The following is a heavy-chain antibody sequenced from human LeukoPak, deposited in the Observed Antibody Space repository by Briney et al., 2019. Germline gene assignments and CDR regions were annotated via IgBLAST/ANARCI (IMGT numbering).Heavy chain of an antibody. CDR3: ARGYYFDY. CDR1: GFTFISYS. CDR2: ISTNSHYI. V-gene: IGHV3-21*01. J-gene: IGHJ4*02. Sequence: GGSLRLSCAASGFTFISYSINWVRQAPGKGLEWVSSISTNSHYIYDADSVKGRFTISRDNAKNSLYLQMHSLRAEDTAVYYCARGYYFDYWGQGTLVTVSS.